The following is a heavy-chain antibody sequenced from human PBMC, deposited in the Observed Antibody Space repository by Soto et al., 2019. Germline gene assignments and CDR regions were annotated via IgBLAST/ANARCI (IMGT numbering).Heavy chain of an antibody. CDR1: GYTFISHG. V-gene: IGHV1-18*04. D-gene: IGHD2-15*01. Sequence: ASVKVSCKASGYTFISHGISWVRQAPGQGLEWMGWISGKNGNTNYAQKLQGRVTLTTDTSTSTAYMELRSLRSDDTAVYYCARVSSSIVVVPDYGMDVWGQGTTVTVSS. J-gene: IGHJ6*02. CDR2: ISGKNGNT. CDR3: ARVSSSIVVVPDYGMDV.